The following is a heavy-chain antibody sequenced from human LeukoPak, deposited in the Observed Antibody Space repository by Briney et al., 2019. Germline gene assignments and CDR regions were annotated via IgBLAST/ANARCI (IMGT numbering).Heavy chain of an antibody. J-gene: IGHJ4*02. V-gene: IGHV3-23*01. D-gene: IGHD3-3*01. CDR2: ISGSGGTT. Sequence: GGSLRPSCEASGFSFSSYATSWVRQAPGKGLEWDSGISGSGGTTYYAGSVKGRFTISRDISKNTLYLQMSSLRAGDTAVYYCARDLYADFWSGSVFDYWGRGTLVTVSS. CDR3: ARDLYADFWSGSVFDY. CDR1: GFSFSSYA.